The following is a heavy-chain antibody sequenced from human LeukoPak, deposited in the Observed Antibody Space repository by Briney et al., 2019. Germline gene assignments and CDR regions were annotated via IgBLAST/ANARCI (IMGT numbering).Heavy chain of an antibody. CDR3: ARGASRELVDY. CDR1: GYSFTSYY. J-gene: IGHJ4*02. V-gene: IGHV1-46*01. D-gene: IGHD3-10*01. Sequence: ASVKVSCKASGYSFTSYYMYWVRQAPGQGLEWMGIINPSDGSTSYAQKSQGRVTMTRDMSTSTVYMEVSSLRSEDTAVYYCARGASRELVDYWGQGTLVTVSS. CDR2: INPSDGST.